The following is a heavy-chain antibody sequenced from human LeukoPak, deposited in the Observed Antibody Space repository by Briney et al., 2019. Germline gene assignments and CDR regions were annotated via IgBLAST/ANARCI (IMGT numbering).Heavy chain of an antibody. CDR1: GFTFSSYS. J-gene: IGHJ4*02. Sequence: GGSLRLSCAASGFTFSSYSMNWVRQAPGKGLEWVSSISSSSSYIYYADSVKGRFTISRDNAKNSLYLQMNSLRAEDTAVCYCARETWELDAFDYWGQGTLVTVSS. CDR3: ARETWELDAFDY. D-gene: IGHD1-26*01. V-gene: IGHV3-21*01. CDR2: ISSSSSYI.